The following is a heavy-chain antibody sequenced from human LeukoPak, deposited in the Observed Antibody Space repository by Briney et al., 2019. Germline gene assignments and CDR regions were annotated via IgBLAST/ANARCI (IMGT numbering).Heavy chain of an antibody. V-gene: IGHV3-21*04. J-gene: IGHJ6*03. CDR2: ISSSSSYK. Sequence: GSLRLSCAASGFTFSSYSMNWVRQAPGKGLEWVSSISSSSSYKYYADSVRGRFFVFRDRSKNTVNLDMNSLKPDDTAVYYCARAIPCTTTGCFTREDTYFYYMDVWGRGTTVIVSS. CDR1: GFTFSSYS. D-gene: IGHD2-2*02. CDR3: ARAIPCTTTGCFTREDTYFYYMDV.